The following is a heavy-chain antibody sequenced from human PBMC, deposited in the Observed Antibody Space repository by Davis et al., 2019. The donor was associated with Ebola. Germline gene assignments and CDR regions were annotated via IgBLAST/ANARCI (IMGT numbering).Heavy chain of an antibody. CDR3: ARSATLATILKNWFDP. J-gene: IGHJ5*02. Sequence: PGGSLRLSCAASGFTFSSYAMHWVRQAPGKGLEWVAVISYDGSNKYYADSVKGRFTISRDNSKNTLYLQMNSLRAEDTAMYYCARSATLATILKNWFDPWGQGTLVTVSS. CDR2: ISYDGSNK. D-gene: IGHD5-12*01. V-gene: IGHV3-30-3*01. CDR1: GFTFSSYA.